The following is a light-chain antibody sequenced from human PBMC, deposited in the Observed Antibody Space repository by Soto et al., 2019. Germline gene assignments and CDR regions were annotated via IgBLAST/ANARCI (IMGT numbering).Light chain of an antibody. CDR3: QHYDTYSP. Sequence: DIQMTQSPSTLSASVGDRVTITCRASQIISNRLAWYQQKPWKAPKLLIYKTSSLESGVPARFSGSGSGTAITLNISSLQTYDFATYFCQHYDTYSPVGRWTKVEIK. CDR1: QIISNR. V-gene: IGKV1-5*03. J-gene: IGKJ4*01. CDR2: KTS.